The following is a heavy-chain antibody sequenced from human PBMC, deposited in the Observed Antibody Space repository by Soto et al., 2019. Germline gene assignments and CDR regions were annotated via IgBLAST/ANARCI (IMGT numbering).Heavy chain of an antibody. D-gene: IGHD4-4*01. CDR2: IKSDGSSA. CDR3: TRAYTGFDC. V-gene: IGHV3-74*01. J-gene: IGHJ4*02. Sequence: EVQLVESGGGLVQPGGSLRLSCAASGFTFSTYWMHWVRQAPGKGLVWVSRIKSDGSSANYADSVKGRFTISRDNAKNTLYLQMNSLRAGDTAVYYCTRAYTGFDCWGQGTLVTVSS. CDR1: GFTFSTYW.